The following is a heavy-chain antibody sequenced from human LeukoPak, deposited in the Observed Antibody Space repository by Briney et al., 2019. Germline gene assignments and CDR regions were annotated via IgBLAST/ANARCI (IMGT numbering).Heavy chain of an antibody. CDR2: IYNSGST. J-gene: IGHJ3*02. CDR3: ARGRSIGARRGAFDI. Sequence: SETLSLTCTVSGGSINSYYWSWIRQPPGKGLEWIGYIYNSGSTYYNPPLKSRVTMSVDTSQTQFSLKLSSVTAADTAVYFCARGRSIGARRGAFDIWGQGTMVSVSS. D-gene: IGHD6-6*01. V-gene: IGHV4-59*01. CDR1: GGSINSYY.